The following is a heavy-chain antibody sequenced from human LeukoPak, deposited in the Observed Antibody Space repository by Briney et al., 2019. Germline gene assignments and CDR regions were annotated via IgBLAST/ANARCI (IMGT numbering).Heavy chain of an antibody. V-gene: IGHV5-10-1*01. CDR1: GYSFTSYW. D-gene: IGHD3-22*01. CDR2: IDPSDSYT. Sequence: GESLKISCEGSGYSFTSYWISWVRQMPGKGLEWMGTIDPSDSYTNYSPSFQGHVTISADKSFSTAYLQWSSLKASDTAIYYCARQRYYFDFSGYYHDYWGQGTPVIVSA. J-gene: IGHJ4*02. CDR3: ARQRYYFDFSGYYHDY.